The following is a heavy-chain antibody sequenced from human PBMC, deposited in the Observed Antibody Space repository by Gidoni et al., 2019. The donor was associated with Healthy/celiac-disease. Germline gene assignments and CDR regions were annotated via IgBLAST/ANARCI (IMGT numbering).Heavy chain of an antibody. Sequence: EVQLVESGGGLVKPGGSLRLSCAAAGFTCSNAWMSWGRQAPGEGLEWVGRIKSKTDGGTTDYAAPVKGRFTISRDDSKNTLYLQMNSLKTEDTAVYYCTTYYYGSGSPPALFDYWGQGTLVTVSS. J-gene: IGHJ4*02. D-gene: IGHD3-10*01. CDR1: GFTCSNAW. V-gene: IGHV3-15*01. CDR2: IKSKTDGGTT. CDR3: TTYYYGSGSPPALFDY.